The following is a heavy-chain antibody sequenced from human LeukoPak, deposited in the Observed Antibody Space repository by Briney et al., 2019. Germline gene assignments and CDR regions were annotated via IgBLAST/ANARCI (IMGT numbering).Heavy chain of an antibody. CDR2: INGDGNTT. CDR3: LKEGDGYNLENY. V-gene: IGHV3-74*01. CDR1: GFTFSSYW. J-gene: IGHJ4*02. D-gene: IGHD5-24*01. Sequence: GGSLRLSCAASGFTFSSYWMHWVRQAPGKGLVWVSRINGDGNTTIYADSVKGRFTIARDNSKNTLYLQMDSLRVEDTAVYYCLKEGDGYNLENYWGQGALVIVSS.